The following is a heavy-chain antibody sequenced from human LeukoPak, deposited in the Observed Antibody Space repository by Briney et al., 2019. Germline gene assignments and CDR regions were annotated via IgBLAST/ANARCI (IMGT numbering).Heavy chain of an antibody. CDR2: ISAYNGNT. V-gene: IGHV1-18*01. J-gene: IGHJ3*02. D-gene: IGHD1-1*01. CDR3: ARDLGYNRGEDAFDI. CDR1: GYTFTSYG. Sequence: ASVKVSCKVSGYTFTSYGISWVRQAPGQGLEWMGWISAYNGNTNYAQKLQGRVTMTTDTSTSTAYMELRSLRSDDTAVYYCARDLGYNRGEDAFDIWGQGTMVTVSS.